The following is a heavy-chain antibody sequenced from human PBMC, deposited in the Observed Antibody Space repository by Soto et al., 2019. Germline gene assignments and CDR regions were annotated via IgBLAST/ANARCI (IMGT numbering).Heavy chain of an antibody. CDR1: GYTFTSYA. V-gene: IGHV1-3*01. CDR2: INAGYGNT. CDR3: AGTYYDILTGYSPNPFDY. D-gene: IGHD3-9*01. J-gene: IGHJ4*02. Sequence: GASVKVSCKASGYTFTSYAIHWVRQAPGQRLEWMGWINAGYGNTKYSQNFQGRVTITRDTSASTAYMELNSLRSEDTAVYYCAGTYYDILTGYSPNPFDYWGQGTLVTVSS.